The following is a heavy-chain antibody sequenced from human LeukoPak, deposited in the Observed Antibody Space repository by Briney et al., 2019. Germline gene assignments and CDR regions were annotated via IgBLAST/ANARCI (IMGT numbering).Heavy chain of an antibody. J-gene: IGHJ4*02. Sequence: GRSLRLSCAASGFTFSSYAMHWVRQAPGKGLEWVAVISYDGSNKYYADSVKGRFTISRDNSENTLYLQMNSLRAEDTAVYYCARDVTMIVDQRGFDYWGQGTLVTVSS. CDR2: ISYDGSNK. CDR1: GFTFSSYA. D-gene: IGHD3-22*01. CDR3: ARDVTMIVDQRGFDY. V-gene: IGHV3-30*04.